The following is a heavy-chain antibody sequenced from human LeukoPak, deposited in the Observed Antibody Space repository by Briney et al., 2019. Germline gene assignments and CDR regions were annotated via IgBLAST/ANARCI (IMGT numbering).Heavy chain of an antibody. CDR3: AAGLQTGVDY. V-gene: IGHV4-34*01. J-gene: IGHJ4*02. CDR1: GGSFSGYY. Sequence: SETQSLTCAVYGGSFSGYYWSWIRQPPGKGLEWIGEINHSGSTNYNPSLKSRVTISVDTSKSQFSLKLSSVTAADTAVYYCAAGLQTGVDYWGQGTLVTVSS. D-gene: IGHD7-27*01. CDR2: INHSGST.